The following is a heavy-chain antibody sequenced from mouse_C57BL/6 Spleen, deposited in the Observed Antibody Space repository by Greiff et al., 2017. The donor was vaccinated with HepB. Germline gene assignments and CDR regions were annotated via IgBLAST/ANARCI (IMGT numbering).Heavy chain of an antibody. J-gene: IGHJ2*01. CDR2: IHPSSGST. Sequence: QVQLQQSGAELVKPGASVKLSCKASGYTFTSYWMHWVKQRPGQGLEWIGMIHPSSGSTNYNEKFKSKATLTVDKSSSTAYMQLSSLTSEDSAVYYCSIYYDYDFDYWGQGTTLTVSS. CDR3: SIYYDYDFDY. V-gene: IGHV1-64*01. D-gene: IGHD2-4*01. CDR1: GYTFTSYW.